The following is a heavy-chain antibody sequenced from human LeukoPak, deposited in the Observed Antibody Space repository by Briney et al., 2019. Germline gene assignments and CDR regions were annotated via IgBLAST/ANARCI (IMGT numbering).Heavy chain of an antibody. CDR3: AREAGYDSSGYYSRSNPIDY. V-gene: IGHV4-34*01. CDR1: GGSFSGYY. CDR2: INHSGST. Sequence: PSETLSLTCPVYGGSFSGYYWSWIRQPPGKGLEWIGEINHSGSTNYNPSLKSRVTISVDTSKNQFSLKLSSVTAADTAVYYCAREAGYDSSGYYSRSNPIDYWGQGTLVTVSS. D-gene: IGHD3-22*01. J-gene: IGHJ4*02.